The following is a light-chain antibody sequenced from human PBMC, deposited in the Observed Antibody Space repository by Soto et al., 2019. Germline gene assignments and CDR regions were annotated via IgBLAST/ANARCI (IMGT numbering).Light chain of an antibody. J-gene: IGKJ2*01. V-gene: IGKV1-33*01. CDR2: EST. CDR3: QQYDTLPPYT. Sequence: DVHMTQSPSSLSASVGDTITITCRASQNVRSYLNWYQQKSGKAPKLLIYESTNLESGVPSRFSGSGSGTDFTFTISNLQPEDIATYYCQQYDTLPPYTFGQGTKVDIK. CDR1: QNVRSY.